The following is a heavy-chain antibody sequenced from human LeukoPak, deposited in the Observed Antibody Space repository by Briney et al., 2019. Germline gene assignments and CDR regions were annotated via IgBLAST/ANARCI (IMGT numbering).Heavy chain of an antibody. D-gene: IGHD6-13*01. J-gene: IGHJ6*02. CDR3: ARGYGSSWYPYYYGMDV. CDR2: INHSGST. CDR1: GGSISSGGYY. Sequence: PSETLSLTCTVSGGSISSGGYYWSWIRQPPGKGLEWIGEINHSGSTNYNPSLKSRVTISVDTSKNQFSLKLSSVTAADTAVYYCARGYGSSWYPYYYGMDVWGQGTTVTVSS. V-gene: IGHV4-39*07.